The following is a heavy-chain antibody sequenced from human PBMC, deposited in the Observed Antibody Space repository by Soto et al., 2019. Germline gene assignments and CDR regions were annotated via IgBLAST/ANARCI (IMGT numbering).Heavy chain of an antibody. J-gene: IGHJ5*02. V-gene: IGHV3-53*04. D-gene: IGHD2-21*02. CDR1: GFTVSSNY. CDR3: ARGRDCGGDCPNWFDP. CDR2: IYSGGST. Sequence: EVQRVESGGGLVQPGGSLRLSCAASGFTVSSNYMSWVRQAPGKGLEWVSVIYSGGSTYYADSVKGRFTISRHNSKNTLYLQMNSLRAEDTAVYYCARGRDCGGDCPNWFDPWGQGTLVTVSS.